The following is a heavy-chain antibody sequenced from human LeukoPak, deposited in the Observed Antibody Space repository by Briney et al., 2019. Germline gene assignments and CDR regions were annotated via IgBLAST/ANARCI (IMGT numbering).Heavy chain of an antibody. V-gene: IGHV3-66*01. CDR1: AFTGSGNY. CDR3: ARDRYGGPDY. D-gene: IGHD5-12*01. Sequence: GGSLRLSCAASAFTGSGNYMSWVRQAPGKGLEWVSVIYSGGSTYYADSVKGRFTIPRDKSKNTLYLQMNSLRAEDTAVYYCARDRYGGPDYWGQGTLVTVSS. J-gene: IGHJ4*02. CDR2: IYSGGST.